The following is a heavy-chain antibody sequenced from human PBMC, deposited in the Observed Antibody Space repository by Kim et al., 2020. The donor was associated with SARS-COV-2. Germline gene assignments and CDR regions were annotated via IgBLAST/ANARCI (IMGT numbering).Heavy chain of an antibody. CDR2: IYYSGST. V-gene: IGHV4-31*03. CDR3: ARDSGQGIAARQV. CDR1: GGSISSGGYY. D-gene: IGHD6-6*01. J-gene: IGHJ4*02. Sequence: SETLSLTCTVSGGSISSGGYYWSWIRQHPGKGLEWIGYIYYSGSTYYNPSLKSRVTISVDTSKNQFSLKLSSVTAADTAVYYCARDSGQGIAARQVWGQGTLVTVSS.